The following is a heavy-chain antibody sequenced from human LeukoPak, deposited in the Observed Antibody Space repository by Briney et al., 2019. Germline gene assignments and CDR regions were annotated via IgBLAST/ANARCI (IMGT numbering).Heavy chain of an antibody. J-gene: IGHJ4*02. CDR1: GFTFSSYR. CDR2: IKQDGSEK. Sequence: GGSLRLSCAASGFTFSSYRMSWVRQAPGKGLEWVANIKQDGSEKYYVDSVKGRFTISRDNAKNSLYLQMNSLRAEDTAVYYCARANYGDYAAGYFDYWGQGTLVTVSS. V-gene: IGHV3-7*04. D-gene: IGHD4-17*01. CDR3: ARANYGDYAAGYFDY.